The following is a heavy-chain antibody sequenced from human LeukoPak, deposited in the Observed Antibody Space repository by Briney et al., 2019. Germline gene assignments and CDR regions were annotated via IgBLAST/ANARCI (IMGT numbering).Heavy chain of an antibody. Sequence: PSETLSLTCAVSGGSISSSNWWSWVRQPPGKGLEWIGEIYHSGSTNYNPSLKSRVTISVDKSKNQFSLKLSSVTAADTAVYYCASLGGYSSGWFLGADPQLRVCKPNWGQGTLVTVSS. CDR3: ASLGGYSSGWFLGADPQLRVCKPN. CDR2: IYHSGST. V-gene: IGHV4-4*02. D-gene: IGHD6-19*01. J-gene: IGHJ4*02. CDR1: GGSISSSNW.